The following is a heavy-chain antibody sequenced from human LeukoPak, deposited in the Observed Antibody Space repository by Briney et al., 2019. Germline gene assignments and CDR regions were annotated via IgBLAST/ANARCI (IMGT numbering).Heavy chain of an antibody. V-gene: IGHV3-23*01. CDR3: AKDSPAGQLVLFDY. CDR1: GFTFSSYA. J-gene: IGHJ4*02. Sequence: HTGGSLRLSCAASGFTFSSYAMSWVRQAPGKGLEWVSAISGSGGSTYYADSVKGRFTISRDNSKNTLYLQMNSLRAEDTAVYYCAKDSPAGQLVLFDYWGQGTLVTVSS. D-gene: IGHD6-6*01. CDR2: ISGSGGST.